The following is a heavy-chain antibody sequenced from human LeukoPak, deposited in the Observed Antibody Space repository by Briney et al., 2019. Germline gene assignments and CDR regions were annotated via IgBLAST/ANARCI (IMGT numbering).Heavy chain of an antibody. CDR2: INHSGST. CDR1: GGSFSGYY. Sequence: PSETLSLTCAVYGGSFSGYYWSRIRQPPGKGLEWIGEINHSGSTNYNPSLKSRVTISVDTSKNQFSLKLSSVTAADTAVYYCASLEWLPYYFDYWGQGTLVTVSS. CDR3: ASLEWLPYYFDY. V-gene: IGHV4-34*01. J-gene: IGHJ4*02. D-gene: IGHD3-3*01.